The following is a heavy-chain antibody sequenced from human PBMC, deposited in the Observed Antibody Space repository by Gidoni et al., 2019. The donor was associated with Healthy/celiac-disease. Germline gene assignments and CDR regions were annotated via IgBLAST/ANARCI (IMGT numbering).Heavy chain of an antibody. CDR1: GYTFTGYY. CDR3: ARGAVNAFDI. D-gene: IGHD4-17*01. J-gene: IGHJ3*02. V-gene: IGHV1-2*02. CDR2: INPNSGGT. Sequence: QVQLVQSGAEVQKPGASVKIPCKASGYTFTGYYMHWVRQAPGQGLEWMGWINPNSGGTNDAQKFQGRVTMTRDTSISTAYMELSRLRSDDTAVYYCARGAVNAFDIWGQGTMVTVSS.